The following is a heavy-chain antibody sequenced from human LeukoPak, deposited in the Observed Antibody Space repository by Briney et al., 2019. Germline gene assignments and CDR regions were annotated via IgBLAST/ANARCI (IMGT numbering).Heavy chain of an antibody. D-gene: IGHD3-22*01. Sequence: PGGSLGLSCAASGFTFSSYGMHWVRQAPGKGLEWVAVIWYDGTNKYYVDSVKGRFTISRDNSKNTLYLQMNSLRAEDTAVYYCARGYYDSSGYSFDYWGQGTLVTVSS. CDR1: GFTFSSYG. CDR3: ARGYYDSSGYSFDY. V-gene: IGHV3-33*01. J-gene: IGHJ4*02. CDR2: IWYDGTNK.